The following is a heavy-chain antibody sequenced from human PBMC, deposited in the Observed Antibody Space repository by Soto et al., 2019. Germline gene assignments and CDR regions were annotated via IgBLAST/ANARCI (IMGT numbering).Heavy chain of an antibody. CDR1: GGSVSSGSYY. CDR2: IYYSGST. CDR3: ARWGRGTRLGFDP. V-gene: IGHV4-61*01. J-gene: IGHJ5*02. D-gene: IGHD3-16*01. Sequence: QVQLQESGPGLVKPSETLSLTCTVSGGSVSSGSYYWSWIRQPPGKGLEWIGYIYYSGSTNYNPSLKSRVTISVDTSKNQFSLKLSSVTAADTAVYYCARWGRGTRLGFDPWGQGTLVTVSS.